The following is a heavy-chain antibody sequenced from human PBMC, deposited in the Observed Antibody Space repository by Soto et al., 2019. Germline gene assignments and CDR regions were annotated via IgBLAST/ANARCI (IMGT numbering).Heavy chain of an antibody. CDR1: GGSFNNYY. Sequence: QVRLHQRGAGLLKPSETLSLTCAVSGGSFNNYYWSWIRQPPGKGLEYIGEITHGGSTTYNPSLKSRVTISLDKSNSHFSLNLTSVTAADTAVYFCARRKYVDVLAYFDPWGQGTLVTVSS. CDR2: ITHGGST. CDR3: ARRKYVDVLAYFDP. J-gene: IGHJ4*02. D-gene: IGHD3-9*01. V-gene: IGHV4-34*01.